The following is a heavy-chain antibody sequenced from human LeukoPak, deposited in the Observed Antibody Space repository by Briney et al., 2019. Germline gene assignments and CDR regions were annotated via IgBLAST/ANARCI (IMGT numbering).Heavy chain of an antibody. V-gene: IGHV4-59*01. CDR2: IYYSGST. Sequence: SETLSLTRTVSGGSISSYYWSWIRQPPGKGLEWIGYIYYSGSTNYNPSLKSRVTISVDTSKNQFSLKLSSVTAADTAVYYCARDSYYGAAGIDYWGQGTLVTVSS. J-gene: IGHJ4*02. CDR1: GGSISSYY. D-gene: IGHD3-10*01. CDR3: ARDSYYGAAGIDY.